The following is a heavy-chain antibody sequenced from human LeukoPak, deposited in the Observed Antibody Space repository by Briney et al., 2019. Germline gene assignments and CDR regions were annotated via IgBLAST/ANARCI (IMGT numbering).Heavy chain of an antibody. CDR2: ISSSSSYI. J-gene: IGHJ4*02. CDR3: ARDHAPRDILTGYSRDNYYFDY. V-gene: IGHV3-21*01. Sequence: GGSLRLSCAASGFTFSSYSMNWVRQAPGKGLEWVSSISSSSSYIYYADSVKGRFTISRDNAKNSLYLQMNSLRAEDTAVYYCARDHAPRDILTGYSRDNYYFDYWGQGTLVTVSS. CDR1: GFTFSSYS. D-gene: IGHD3-9*01.